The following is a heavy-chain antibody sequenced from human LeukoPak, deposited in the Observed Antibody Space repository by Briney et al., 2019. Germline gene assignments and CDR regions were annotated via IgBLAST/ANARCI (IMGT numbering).Heavy chain of an antibody. J-gene: IGHJ4*02. CDR2: ISAYNGNT. D-gene: IGHD3-16*01. V-gene: IGHV1-18*01. CDR1: GYTFTSYG. CDR3: ARGGEGTENYDYVWGSYPSDY. Sequence: GASVKVSCKASGYTFTSYGISWVRQAPGQGLEWMGWISAYNGNTNYAQKLQGRVTMTTDTSTSTAYMELRSLRSDDTAVYYCARGGEGTENYDYVWGSYPSDYWGQGTLVTVSS.